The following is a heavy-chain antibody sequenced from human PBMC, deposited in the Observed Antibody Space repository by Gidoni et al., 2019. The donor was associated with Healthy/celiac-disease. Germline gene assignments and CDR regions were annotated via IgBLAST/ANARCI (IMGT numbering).Heavy chain of an antibody. CDR2: INHSGST. D-gene: IGHD2-2*01. J-gene: IGHJ4*02. Sequence: QVQLQQWGAGLLKPSETLSLTCAVSGGSFSGYYWSWIRQPPGKGLEWIGEINHSGSTNYNPSLKSRVTISVDTSKNQFSLKLSSVTAADTAVYYCARETPYCSSTSCPTDYWGQGTLVTVSS. CDR3: ARETPYCSSTSCPTDY. V-gene: IGHV4-34*01. CDR1: GGSFSGYY.